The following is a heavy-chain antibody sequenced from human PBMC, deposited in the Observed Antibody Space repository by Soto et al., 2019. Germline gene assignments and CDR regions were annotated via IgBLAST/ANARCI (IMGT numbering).Heavy chain of an antibody. CDR2: IIPIFGTA. CDR1: GGTFSSYA. D-gene: IGHD3-16*02. J-gene: IGHJ6*02. V-gene: IGHV1-69*13. Sequence: SVKVSCKASGGTFSSYAMSWVRQSPGQGLEWMGGIIPIFGTANYAQKFQGRVTITADESTSTAYMELSSLRSEDTAVYYCARGSLSFPGYYGMDVWGQGTTVTVSS. CDR3: ARGSLSFPGYYGMDV.